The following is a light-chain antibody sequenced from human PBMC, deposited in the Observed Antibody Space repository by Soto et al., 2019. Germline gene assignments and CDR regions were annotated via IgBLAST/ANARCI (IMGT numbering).Light chain of an antibody. J-gene: IGKJ1*01. CDR3: QQYGSSWT. V-gene: IGKV3-20*01. CDR2: GAS. Sequence: EIVLTQSPGTLSLSPGERATLSCRASQSVSSSYLDWYQQKPGQAHRLLIYGASSRATGIPDRFSGSGSGTDFTLTISRLEPEDFAVYYCQQYGSSWTFGQGTKVEIK. CDR1: QSVSSSY.